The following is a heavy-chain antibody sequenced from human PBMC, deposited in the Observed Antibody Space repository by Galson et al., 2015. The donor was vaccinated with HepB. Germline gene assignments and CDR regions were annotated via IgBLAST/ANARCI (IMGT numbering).Heavy chain of an antibody. J-gene: IGHJ4*02. D-gene: IGHD1-26*01. CDR2: INPNSGGT. Sequence: SVKVSCKASGSTFTGYYMHWVRQAPGQGLEWMGWINPNSGGTNYAQKFQGRVTMTRDTSISTAYMELNRLRSDDTAVYYCARDRFVGATKGEVDYWGQGTLVTVSS. CDR1: GSTFTGYY. V-gene: IGHV1-2*02. CDR3: ARDRFVGATKGEVDY.